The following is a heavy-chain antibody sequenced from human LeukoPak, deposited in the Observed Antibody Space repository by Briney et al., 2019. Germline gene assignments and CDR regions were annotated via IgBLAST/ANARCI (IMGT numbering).Heavy chain of an antibody. J-gene: IGHJ4*02. CDR1: GFTFDDYA. D-gene: IGHD3-16*02. V-gene: IGHV3-9*01. Sequence: GGSLRLSCAASGFTFDDYAMHWVRQAPGKGLEWVSGISWNSGSIGYADSVKGRFTISRDNAKNSLYLQMNSLRAEDTAVYYCARSPIEKSPYYDYVWGSYRPIPRYYFDYWGQGTLVTVSS. CDR2: ISWNSGSI. CDR3: ARSPIEKSPYYDYVWGSYRPIPRYYFDY.